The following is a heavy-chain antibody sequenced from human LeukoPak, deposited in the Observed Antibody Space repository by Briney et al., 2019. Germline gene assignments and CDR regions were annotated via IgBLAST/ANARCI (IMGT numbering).Heavy chain of an antibody. CDR3: ARGGYSNANKFYYYGMDV. J-gene: IGHJ6*02. V-gene: IGHV3-48*03. Sequence: GGSLRLSCAASGFIFSSYEMNWVRQAPGKGLEWVSYISNSGSTIYYADSVKGRFTISRDNAKNSLYLQMNSLRAEDTAVYYCARGGYSNANKFYYYGMDVWGQGTTVTVPS. CDR1: GFIFSSYE. CDR2: ISNSGSTI. D-gene: IGHD4-11*01.